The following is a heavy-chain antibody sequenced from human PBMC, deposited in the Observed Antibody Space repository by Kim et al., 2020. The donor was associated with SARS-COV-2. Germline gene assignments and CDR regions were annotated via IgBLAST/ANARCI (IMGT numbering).Heavy chain of an antibody. CDR2: ISYSGST. CDR3: ARPPPDPDDSSGYYYVGFDP. Sequence: SETLSLTCSVSGGSIRNSYYYWGWIRQPPGKGLEWIGTISYSGSTYYNPYLKSRVTIFVDMSKNQFSLRLSSVTAADTAVYYCARPPPDPDDSSGYYYVGFDPGGQGTLVTVSA. J-gene: IGHJ5*02. V-gene: IGHV4-39*01. CDR1: GGSIRNSYYY. D-gene: IGHD3-22*01.